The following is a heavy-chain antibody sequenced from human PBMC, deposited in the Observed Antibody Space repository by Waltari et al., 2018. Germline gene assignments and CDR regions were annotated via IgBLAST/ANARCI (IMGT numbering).Heavy chain of an antibody. Sequence: QVQLQQSGPGLVKPWQTLSLTCSISGDSVSSNGAAWNWLRQSPARGLEWLGRTYYRSKWDKDDALFVKSRIIVNPDTSKNQFSLQLRSVTPEDTAVYYCVRDGELGLDTFDIWGQGTRVTVSS. CDR2: TYYRSKWDK. V-gene: IGHV6-1*01. D-gene: IGHD1-7*01. CDR3: VRDGELGLDTFDI. J-gene: IGHJ3*02. CDR1: GDSVSSNGAA.